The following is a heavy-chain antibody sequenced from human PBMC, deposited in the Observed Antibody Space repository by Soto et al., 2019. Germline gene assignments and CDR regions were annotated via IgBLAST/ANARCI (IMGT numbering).Heavy chain of an antibody. J-gene: IGHJ6*04. Sequence: GASVKVSCKASGYTFTSYGISWVRQAPGQGLEWMGWISAYNGNTNYAQKLQGRVTMTTDTSTSTAYMALRSLRSDDTAVYYCARTIFGVVIYYYYYGMGVWGKGTTVTVSS. D-gene: IGHD3-3*01. CDR2: ISAYNGNT. CDR1: GYTFTSYG. CDR3: ARTIFGVVIYYYYYGMGV. V-gene: IGHV1-18*01.